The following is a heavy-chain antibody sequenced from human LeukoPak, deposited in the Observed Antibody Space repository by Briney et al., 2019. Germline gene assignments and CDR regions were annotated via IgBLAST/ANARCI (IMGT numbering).Heavy chain of an antibody. J-gene: IGHJ4*01. CDR3: TSGGMVSGDY. D-gene: IGHD2-8*01. CDR1: GGSISSYY. Sequence: SETLSLTCTVSGGSISSYYWNWIRQPPGKGLEWIGYISYSGNTNYNPSLKSRLTISRDTSKNQFSLKLRSVTAADTAVYYCTSGGMVSGDYWGHGTLVTVSS. V-gene: IGHV4-59*01. CDR2: ISYSGNT.